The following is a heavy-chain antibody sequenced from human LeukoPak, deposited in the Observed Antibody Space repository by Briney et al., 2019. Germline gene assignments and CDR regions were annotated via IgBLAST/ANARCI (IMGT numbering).Heavy chain of an antibody. CDR1: GYTFTAFY. J-gene: IGHJ5*02. D-gene: IGHD6-13*01. Sequence: GASVKVSCKASGYTFTAFYMHWVRQAPGQGLEWMGWINPNSGATNYAQKFQGRVTMTRDTSISTAYMELSRLRSDDTAVYYCARAHLIAAAGYNWFDPWGQGTVVTVSS. CDR3: ARAHLIAAAGYNWFDP. V-gene: IGHV1-2*02. CDR2: INPNSGAT.